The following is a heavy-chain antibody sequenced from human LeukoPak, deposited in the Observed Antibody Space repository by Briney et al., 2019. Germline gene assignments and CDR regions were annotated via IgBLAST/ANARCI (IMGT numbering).Heavy chain of an antibody. D-gene: IGHD3-10*01. J-gene: IGHJ4*02. CDR2: IYYSGST. Sequence: SETLSLTCTVSGGSISSGDYYWSWIRQPPGKGLEWIGYIYYSGSTYYNPSLKSRVTISVDTSKNQFSLKLSSVTAADTAVYYCARQAWGLWFGEFYYFDYWGQGTLVTVSS. V-gene: IGHV4-30-4*01. CDR1: GGSISSGDYY. CDR3: ARQAWGLWFGEFYYFDY.